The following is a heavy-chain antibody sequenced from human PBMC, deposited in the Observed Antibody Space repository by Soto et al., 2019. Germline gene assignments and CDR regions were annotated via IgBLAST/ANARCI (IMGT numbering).Heavy chain of an antibody. J-gene: IGHJ5*02. V-gene: IGHV3-7*01. Sequence: GGSLMLSCAAAALTFSSSCMTCVRQAPGKGLEWVATINQDGSEKFYEDSVKGRFTISRDNAKNSQSLLMNSLRAEETAVYYCAVHCSSIGCYATGYFGPWGQGTLVTVSS. D-gene: IGHD2-2*01. CDR2: INQDGSEK. CDR3: AVHCSSIGCYATGYFGP. CDR1: ALTFSSSC.